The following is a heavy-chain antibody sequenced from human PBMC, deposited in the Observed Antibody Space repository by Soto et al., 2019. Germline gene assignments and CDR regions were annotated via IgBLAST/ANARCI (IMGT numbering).Heavy chain of an antibody. Sequence: SETLSLTCTVSGGSISSGDYYWSWIRQPPGKGLEWIGYIYYSGSTYYNPSLKSRVTISVDTSKNQFSLKLSSVTAADTAVYYCATSPDSGYDKYFDYWGQGTLVTVAS. D-gene: IGHD5-12*01. CDR2: IYYSGST. J-gene: IGHJ4*02. CDR1: GGSISSGDYY. CDR3: ATSPDSGYDKYFDY. V-gene: IGHV4-30-4*01.